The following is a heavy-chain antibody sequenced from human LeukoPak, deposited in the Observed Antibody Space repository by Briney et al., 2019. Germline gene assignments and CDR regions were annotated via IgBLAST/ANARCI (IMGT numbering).Heavy chain of an antibody. CDR2: ISGSGGST. Sequence: PGGSLRLSCAASGFTFSSYAMSWVRQAPGKGLEWVSAISGSGGSTYYADSVKGRFTISRDNSKNTLYLQMSSLRAEDTAVYYCAKLTYSSSWYPGGFLDYWGQGTLVTVSS. V-gene: IGHV3-23*01. CDR1: GFTFSSYA. D-gene: IGHD6-13*01. J-gene: IGHJ4*02. CDR3: AKLTYSSSWYPGGFLDY.